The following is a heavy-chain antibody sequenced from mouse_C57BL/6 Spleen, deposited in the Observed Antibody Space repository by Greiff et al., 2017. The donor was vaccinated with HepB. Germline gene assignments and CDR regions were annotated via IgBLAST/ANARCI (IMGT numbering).Heavy chain of an antibody. CDR1: GYTFTSYW. D-gene: IGHD2-5*01. Sequence: QVQLKQPGAELVRPGSSVKLSCKASGYTFTSYWMHWVKQRPIQGLEWIGNIDPSDSETHYNQKFKDKATLTVDKSSSTAYMQLSSLTSEDSAVYYCARGDSNYDLAWFAYWGQGTLVTVSA. CDR2: IDPSDSET. V-gene: IGHV1-52*01. CDR3: ARGDSNYDLAWFAY. J-gene: IGHJ3*01.